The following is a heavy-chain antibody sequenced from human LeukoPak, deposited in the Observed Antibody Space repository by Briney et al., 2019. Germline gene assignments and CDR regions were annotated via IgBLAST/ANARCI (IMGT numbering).Heavy chain of an antibody. CDR1: GFTVSSNY. Sequence: GGSLRLSCAASGFTVSSNYMSWVRQAPGKGLEWVANIKQDGSEKYYVDSVKGRFTISRDNAKNSLYLQMNSLRAEDTAVYYCARDYRTYMDVWGKGTTVTVSS. CDR3: ARDYRTYMDV. CDR2: IKQDGSEK. J-gene: IGHJ6*03. V-gene: IGHV3-7*01. D-gene: IGHD3-16*02.